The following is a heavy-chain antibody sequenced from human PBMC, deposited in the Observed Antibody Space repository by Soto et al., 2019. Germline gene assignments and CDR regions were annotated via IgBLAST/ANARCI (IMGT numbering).Heavy chain of an antibody. J-gene: IGHJ4*02. Sequence: GGSLRLSCAASGFTFSSYAMSWVRQAPGKGLEWVSDISGSGGSTNYADSVKGRFTISRDNSKNTLYLQMNSLRAEDTAVYYCAKGKGSSSFYYFDYSGEGTLVTVSS. CDR3: AKGKGSSSFYYFDY. V-gene: IGHV3-23*01. D-gene: IGHD6-6*01. CDR1: GFTFSSYA. CDR2: ISGSGGST.